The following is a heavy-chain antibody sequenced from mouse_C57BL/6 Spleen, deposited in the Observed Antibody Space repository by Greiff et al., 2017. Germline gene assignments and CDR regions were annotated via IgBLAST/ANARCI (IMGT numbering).Heavy chain of an antibody. Sequence: EVKLMESGAELVRPGASVKLSCTASGFNIKDDYMHWVKQRPEQGLEWIGWIDPENGDTEYASKFQGKATITADTSSNTAYLQLSSLTSEDTAVYYCTEDYGNYGGYFDYWGQGTTLTVSS. J-gene: IGHJ2*01. D-gene: IGHD2-1*01. CDR1: GFNIKDDY. CDR3: TEDYGNYGGYFDY. V-gene: IGHV14-4*01. CDR2: IDPENGDT.